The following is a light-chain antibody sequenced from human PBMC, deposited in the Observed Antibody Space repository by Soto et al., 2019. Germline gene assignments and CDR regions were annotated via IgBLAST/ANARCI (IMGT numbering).Light chain of an antibody. CDR3: SSYPGPYTWI. J-gene: IGLJ1*01. V-gene: IGLV1-40*01. CDR2: LNN. CDR1: SANIGAGYA. Sequence: QSVLTQPPALSLAPGQRVTISCTGGSANIGAGYAVHGYQQLPWAVPRLVIYLNNSRPSGVPDRLSGSKSGTSASLAITGLQAEDEPDYYCSSYPGPYTWIFRSGPKVTVL.